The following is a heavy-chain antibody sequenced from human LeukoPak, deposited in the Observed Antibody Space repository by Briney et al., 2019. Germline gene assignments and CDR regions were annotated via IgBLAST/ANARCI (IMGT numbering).Heavy chain of an antibody. Sequence: SVKVSCKASGYTFTSYAMNWVRQAPGQGLEWMGGIIPIFGTANYAQKFQGRVTITTDESTSTAYMELSSLRSEDTAVYYCARTIVGAPPGYYYYGMDVWGQGTTVTVSS. CDR2: IIPIFGTA. CDR3: ARTIVGAPPGYYYYGMDV. V-gene: IGHV1-69*05. J-gene: IGHJ6*02. D-gene: IGHD1-26*01. CDR1: GYTFTSYA.